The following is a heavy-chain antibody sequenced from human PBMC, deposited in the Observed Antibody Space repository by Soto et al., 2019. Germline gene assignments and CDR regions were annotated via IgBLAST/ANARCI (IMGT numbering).Heavy chain of an antibody. Sequence: QVQLVQSGAEVKKPGSSVKVSCKVSGGPFSDYAVSWVRQAPGQGLEWMGGIIRMFGTANYAQKFQGRVTITADESTTTAYMELSSLRSEDTAVYYCARDLDYYGSGNYYNRIDYWGQGTLVTVSS. V-gene: IGHV1-69*01. CDR3: ARDLDYYGSGNYYNRIDY. CDR2: IIRMFGTA. D-gene: IGHD3-10*01. J-gene: IGHJ4*02. CDR1: GGPFSDYA.